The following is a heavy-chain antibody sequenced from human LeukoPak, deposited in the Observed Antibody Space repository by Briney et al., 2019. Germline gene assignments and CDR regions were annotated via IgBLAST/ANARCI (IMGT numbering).Heavy chain of an antibody. CDR2: IYYSGST. Sequence: PSETLSLTCTVSGGSISSSSYYWGWIRQPPGKGLEWIGSIYYSGSTSYSPSLKSRVTISLDTSRKRFSLNLSSLTAADTAVYFCARFSAAPVYYFDSWGQGTLVTVSS. D-gene: IGHD6-13*01. CDR3: ARFSAAPVYYFDS. CDR1: GGSISSSSYY. J-gene: IGHJ4*02. V-gene: IGHV4-39*07.